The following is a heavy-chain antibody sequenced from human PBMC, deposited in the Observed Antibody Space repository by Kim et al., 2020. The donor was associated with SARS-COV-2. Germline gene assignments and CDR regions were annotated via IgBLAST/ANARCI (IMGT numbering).Heavy chain of an antibody. CDR3: ARGSRLLWFGEFSLGMDV. V-gene: IGHV4-34*01. D-gene: IGHD3-10*01. CDR1: GGSFSGYY. J-gene: IGHJ6*03. Sequence: SETLSLTCAVYGGSFSGYYWSWIRQPPGKGLEWIGEINHSGSTNYNPSLKSRVTISVDTSKNQFSLKLSSVTAADTAVYYCARGSRLLWFGEFSLGMDV. CDR2: INHSGST.